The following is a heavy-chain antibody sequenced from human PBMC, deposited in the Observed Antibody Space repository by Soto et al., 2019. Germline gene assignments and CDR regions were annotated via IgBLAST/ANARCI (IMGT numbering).Heavy chain of an antibody. V-gene: IGHV3-33*01. Sequence: QVQLVESGGGVVQPGRSLRLSCAASGFTFSSYGMHWVRQAPGKGLEWVAVIWYDGRNTYYADSVKGRFTISRDNSKNTLYLQMNSQRAEDTAVYYCARTAYYYDSSGYYFDCWGQGTLVTVSS. D-gene: IGHD3-22*01. J-gene: IGHJ4*02. CDR3: ARTAYYYDSSGYYFDC. CDR1: GFTFSSYG. CDR2: IWYDGRNT.